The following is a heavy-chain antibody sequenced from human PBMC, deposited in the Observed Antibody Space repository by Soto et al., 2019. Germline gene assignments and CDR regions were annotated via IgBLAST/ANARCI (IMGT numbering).Heavy chain of an antibody. CDR2: ISGSGGST. CDR3: ATTDKYYDYILGSYRLRPATFDY. V-gene: IGHV3-23*01. D-gene: IGHD3-16*02. CDR1: GFTFSSYA. Sequence: GGSLRLSCAASGFTFSSYAMSWVRQAPGKGLEWVSAISGSGGSTYYADSVKGRFTISRDNSKNTLYLQMNSLRAEDTAVYYCATTDKYYDYILGSYRLRPATFDYWGQGTLVTVSS. J-gene: IGHJ4*02.